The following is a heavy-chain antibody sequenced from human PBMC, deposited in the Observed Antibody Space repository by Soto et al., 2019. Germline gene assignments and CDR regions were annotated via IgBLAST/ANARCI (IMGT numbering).Heavy chain of an antibody. CDR1: GYSFSSYG. D-gene: IGHD3-10*01. J-gene: IGHJ5*02. V-gene: IGHV1-18*01. CDR3: ARDWFPRFDP. CDR2: INPSTNET. Sequence: QVHLVQSGPEVKKPGASMKVSCKASGYSFSSYGITWVRQAPGQGLEWMGWINPSTNETNCAQRFQGRVTVTTDTSTTTAYIELRNLKYDATAVYYCARDWFPRFDPWGPGTLVTVSS.